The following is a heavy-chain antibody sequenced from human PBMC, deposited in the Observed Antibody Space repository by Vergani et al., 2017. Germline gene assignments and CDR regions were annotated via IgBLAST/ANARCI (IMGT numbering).Heavy chain of an antibody. CDR3: ARSRPYCTSGSCPAI. V-gene: IGHV4-59*12. J-gene: IGHJ4*02. CDR2: ICHTEDT. D-gene: IGHD2-15*01. Sequence: QVQLQESGPGLVKPSETLSLTCTVSGGSISSYYWSWIRQPPGKGLEWIGEICHTEDTKYSPSLKSRVTVSVDESRNLFSLRLNSVTAADTAVYYCARSRPYCTSGSCPAIWGQGTLVTVSS. CDR1: GGSISSYY.